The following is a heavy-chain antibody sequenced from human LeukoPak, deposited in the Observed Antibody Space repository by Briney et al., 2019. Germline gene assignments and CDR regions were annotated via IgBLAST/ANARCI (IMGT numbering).Heavy chain of an antibody. J-gene: IGHJ4*02. V-gene: IGHV3-9*01. Sequence: GGSLRLSCAASGFTFEDYAMHWVRQAPGKGLEWVSGISWSSRSIVYADSVKGRFTISRDNSKNTLYLQMNSLRAEDTALYYCAKDSMYDSTGYFDYWGQGTLVTVSS. D-gene: IGHD2-8*01. CDR3: AKDSMYDSTGYFDY. CDR1: GFTFEDYA. CDR2: ISWSSRSI.